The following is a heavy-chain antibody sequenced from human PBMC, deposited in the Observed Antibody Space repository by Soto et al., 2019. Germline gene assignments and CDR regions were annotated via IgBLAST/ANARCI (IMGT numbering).Heavy chain of an antibody. J-gene: IGHJ6*02. CDR3: AKDEGGSYHYYYYYGMDV. D-gene: IGHD1-26*01. Sequence: QVQLVESGGGVVQPGRSLRLSCAASGFTFSSYGMHWVRQAPGKGLEWVAVISYDGSNKYYADSVKGRFTISRDNSKNTLYLQMNSLRAEDTAVYYCAKDEGGSYHYYYYYGMDVWGQGTTVTVSS. V-gene: IGHV3-30*18. CDR1: GFTFSSYG. CDR2: ISYDGSNK.